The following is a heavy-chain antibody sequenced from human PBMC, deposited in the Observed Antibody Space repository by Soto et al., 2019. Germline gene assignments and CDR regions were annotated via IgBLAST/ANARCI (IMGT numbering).Heavy chain of an antibody. J-gene: IGHJ6*04. Sequence: AAVKVSCKASGYTFTSYAMHWVRQAPGQRLEWMGWINAGNGNTKYSQKFQGRVTITRDTSASTAYMELSSLRSEDTAVYYCASSQLLGFGEAYYGMDVGGKGTTVTVSS. CDR2: INAGNGNT. V-gene: IGHV1-3*01. CDR1: GYTFTSYA. D-gene: IGHD3-10*01. CDR3: ASSQLLGFGEAYYGMDV.